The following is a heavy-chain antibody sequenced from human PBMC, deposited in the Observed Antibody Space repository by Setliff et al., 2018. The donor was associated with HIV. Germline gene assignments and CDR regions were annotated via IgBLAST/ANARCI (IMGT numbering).Heavy chain of an antibody. Sequence: GASVKVSCKASGDSFSNYAISWVRQAPGQGLEWMGQIVPIFGTPSYAQKFQVRVTITADESTNTAFMELGSLRSDDTAVYYCATDPQKGGYYYYYMDVWGKGTTVTVSS. V-gene: IGHV1-69*13. J-gene: IGHJ6*03. CDR1: GDSFSNYA. D-gene: IGHD2-15*01. CDR3: ATDPQKGGYYYYYMDV. CDR2: IVPIFGTP.